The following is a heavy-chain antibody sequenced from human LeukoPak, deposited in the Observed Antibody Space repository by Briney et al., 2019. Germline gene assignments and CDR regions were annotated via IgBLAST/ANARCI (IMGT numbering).Heavy chain of an antibody. Sequence: GGSLRLSCAVSGFTFSSYAMSWVRQAPGKGLEWVSAIRGSGGSTYYAASVKGRFTISRDNSKNTLDLQMISLRADDTAVYYCAKDLILGDPSVDWGQGTLVTVSS. D-gene: IGHD2-21*02. CDR1: GFTFSSYA. CDR2: IRGSGGST. CDR3: AKDLILGDPSVD. V-gene: IGHV3-23*01. J-gene: IGHJ4*02.